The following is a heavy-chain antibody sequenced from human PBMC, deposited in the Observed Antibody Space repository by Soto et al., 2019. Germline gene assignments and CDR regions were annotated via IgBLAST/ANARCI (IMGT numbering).Heavy chain of an antibody. CDR2: ISSTTNYI. CDR1: GCTFGRYS. Sequence: GGSLTLSFAASGCTFGRYSMNWVRQAPGKGLEWVSSISSTTNYIYYGDSMKGRFTISRDNAKNSLYLEMNSLRAEDTAVYYCARESEDLTSNFDYWCQGSLVTV. V-gene: IGHV3-21*06. CDR3: ARESEDLTSNFDY. J-gene: IGHJ4*02.